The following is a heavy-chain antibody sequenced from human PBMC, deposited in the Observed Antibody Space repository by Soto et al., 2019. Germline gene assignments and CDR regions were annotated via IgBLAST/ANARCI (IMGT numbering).Heavy chain of an antibody. D-gene: IGHD1-1*01. V-gene: IGHV4-59*12. CDR1: GGSISGYY. CDR2: TYHTGST. J-gene: IGHJ4*02. Sequence: PSETLSLTCTVSGGSISGYYWSWIRLPQGKGLEWIGYTYHTGSTNYNPSLKSRITISVDTSKNQFSLKMRSVTAEDTALYYCAKDRPRRTSGYFFDYWGQGTPVTVSS. CDR3: AKDRPRRTSGYFFDY.